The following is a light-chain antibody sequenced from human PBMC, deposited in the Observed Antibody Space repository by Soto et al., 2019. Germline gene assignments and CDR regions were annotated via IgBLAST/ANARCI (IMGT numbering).Light chain of an antibody. Sequence: QSVLNQPASVSGSPGQSITISCTGTSSDVGGYNYVSWYQQHPVKAPKLIIPDVSNRPSGVSNRFSGSKSGNTASLTISGLQAEDEADYYCNSYTSSSTHVFGTGTKVTVL. CDR1: SSDVGGYNY. J-gene: IGLJ1*01. CDR3: NSYTSSSTHV. V-gene: IGLV2-14*03. CDR2: DVS.